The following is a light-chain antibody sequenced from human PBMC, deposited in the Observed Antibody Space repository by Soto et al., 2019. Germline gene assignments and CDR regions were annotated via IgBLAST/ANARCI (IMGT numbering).Light chain of an antibody. V-gene: IGKV1-9*01. CDR2: GAS. CDR1: QAINNY. CDR3: QQLHSYPLT. Sequence: IPLTQSPSSLSASVGDRVTITCRASQAINNYLAWYQQKPGKAPNLLIYGASTLQSGVPSRFSGSGSGTDFTLTISSLQPEDFATYFCQQLHSYPLTFGGGTKVEIK. J-gene: IGKJ4*01.